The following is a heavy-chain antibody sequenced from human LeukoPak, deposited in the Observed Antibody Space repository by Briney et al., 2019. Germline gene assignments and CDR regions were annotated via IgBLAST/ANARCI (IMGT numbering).Heavy chain of an antibody. CDR1: GGSINNYY. CDR2: VYYTGST. Sequence: SETLSLTCTVSGGSINNYYWTWVRQPPGKGLEGIGYVYYTGSTYYNPSLKSRATISVDTTRNQFSLKLKSVTAADTAVYYCARDSSTVTTRHFDYWGQGALVTVSS. CDR3: ARDSSTVTTRHFDY. J-gene: IGHJ4*02. V-gene: IGHV4-59*01. D-gene: IGHD4-17*01.